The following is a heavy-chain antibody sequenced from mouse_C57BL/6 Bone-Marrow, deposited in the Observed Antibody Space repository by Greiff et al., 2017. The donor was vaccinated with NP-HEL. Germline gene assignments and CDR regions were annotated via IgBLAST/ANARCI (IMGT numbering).Heavy chain of an antibody. D-gene: IGHD1-1*01. Sequence: VQLQQSGAELARPGASVKLSCKASGYTFTSCGISWVKQRTGQGLEWIGEIYPRSGNTYYNEKFKGKATLTADKSSSTAYMELRSLTSEDSAVYFCAREDYYGSSLDYWGQGTTLTVSS. J-gene: IGHJ2*01. CDR2: IYPRSGNT. CDR1: GYTFTSCG. CDR3: AREDYYGSSLDY. V-gene: IGHV1-81*01.